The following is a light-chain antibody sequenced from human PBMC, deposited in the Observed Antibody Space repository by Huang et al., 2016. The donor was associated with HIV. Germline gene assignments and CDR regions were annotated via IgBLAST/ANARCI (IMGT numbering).Light chain of an antibody. CDR2: AAA. CDR1: QSISIY. CDR3: QQSYSTLRYT. J-gene: IGKJ2*01. V-gene: IGKV1-39*01. Sequence: DIQMTQSPSSLSASVGDRVTITCRSSQSISIYLNWYQQKPGKAPKRLIYAAASLQSGVPSRFSGSGSGTDFTLTISSLQPEDFATYYCQQSYSTLRYTFGQGTKLEIK.